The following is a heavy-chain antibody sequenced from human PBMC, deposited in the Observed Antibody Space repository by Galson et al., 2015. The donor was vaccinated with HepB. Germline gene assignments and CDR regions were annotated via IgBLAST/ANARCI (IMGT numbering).Heavy chain of an antibody. CDR1: GVSIGTYY. Sequence: ETLSLTCTVSGVSIGTYYWSWFRQSPGKRLEWIGYIYSDGTTNSSPSLKSRVTISIHTSKRQLSLTRRSVTAADTAVYSCASHPDYGDYWGQGALVTVSS. J-gene: IGHJ4*01. V-gene: IGHV4-59*08. CDR3: ASHPDYGDY. CDR2: IYSDGTT.